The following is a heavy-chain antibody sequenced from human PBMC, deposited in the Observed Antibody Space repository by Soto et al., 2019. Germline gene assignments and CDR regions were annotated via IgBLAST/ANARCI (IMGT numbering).Heavy chain of an antibody. V-gene: IGHV1-46*01. J-gene: IGHJ4*02. CDR1: GDTFTDYY. CDR2: VNPSGGHT. D-gene: IGHD2-21*02. CDR3: ARGGHVVVVTAALDY. Sequence: QVQLVQSGAEVKKPGASVKVSCKASGDTFTDYYIHWVRQAPGQGLEWMGTVNPSGGHTTYAQHSLGRVTXTXEXSSXTLYMELTSLTSEDTAVYYCARGGHVVVVTAALDYWGQGTLVTVSS.